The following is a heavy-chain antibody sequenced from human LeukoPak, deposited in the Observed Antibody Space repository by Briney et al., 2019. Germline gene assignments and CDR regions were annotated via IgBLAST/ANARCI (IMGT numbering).Heavy chain of an antibody. J-gene: IGHJ6*03. Sequence: GESLKISGKASGYSFTSYWIGWVRQMPGKGLEWIGIIYPGDFDTRYSPSFQGQVTISADKSISTAYLQWSSLKASDTAMYYCARSHYYYYYMDVWGKGTTVTVSS. CDR1: GYSFTSYW. V-gene: IGHV5-51*01. CDR2: IYPGDFDT. CDR3: ARSHYYYYYMDV.